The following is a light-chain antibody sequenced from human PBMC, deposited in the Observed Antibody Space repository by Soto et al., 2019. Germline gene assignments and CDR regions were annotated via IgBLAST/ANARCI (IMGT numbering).Light chain of an antibody. Sequence: EVVLTRSPGTLSLSPGERVTLSCRASQSVDINLAWYQQKPGQAPRLLIYGASTRATDMPGRFSGRGAGAEFTLTISSLQSEDFAVYYCQQYRSWPRTFGQGTKVDIK. J-gene: IGKJ1*01. CDR3: QQYRSWPRT. CDR1: QSVDIN. CDR2: GAS. V-gene: IGKV3-15*01.